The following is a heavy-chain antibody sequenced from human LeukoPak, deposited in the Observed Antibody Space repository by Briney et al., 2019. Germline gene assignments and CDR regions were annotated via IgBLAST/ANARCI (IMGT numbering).Heavy chain of an antibody. Sequence: GGSLRLSCAASGFTFSSYDMNWVRQAPGKGLEWVTFIRYDGSNKYYADSVKGRFTISRDNSKRTLYLQMNSLRPEDTAVYYCAKSAAAGPRYYFDYWGQGTLVTVSS. D-gene: IGHD6-13*01. V-gene: IGHV3-30*02. CDR2: IRYDGSNK. J-gene: IGHJ4*02. CDR1: GFTFSSYD. CDR3: AKSAAAGPRYYFDY.